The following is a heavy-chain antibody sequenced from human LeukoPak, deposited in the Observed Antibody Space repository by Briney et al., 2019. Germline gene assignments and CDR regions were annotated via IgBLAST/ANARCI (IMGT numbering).Heavy chain of an antibody. CDR1: GYSFTNYW. CDR2: IYPGDPDT. J-gene: IGHJ4*02. Sequence: GESLKISCKGSGYSFTNYWIGWVRQMLGKGLEWMGIIYPGDPDTRYSPSFQGQVTISADKSISTAYLQWSSLRASDSAMYYCALKSRGYCSGGRCHIGYWGQGTLVTVSS. CDR3: ALKSRGYCSGGRCHIGY. V-gene: IGHV5-51*01. D-gene: IGHD2-15*01.